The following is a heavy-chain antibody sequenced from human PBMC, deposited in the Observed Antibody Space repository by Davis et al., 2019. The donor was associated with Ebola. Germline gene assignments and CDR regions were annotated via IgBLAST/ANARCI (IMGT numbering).Heavy chain of an antibody. CDR3: ARASGVYCSGGSCYGNWFDP. V-gene: IGHV4-59*01. CDR2: IYYSGST. Sequence: PSETLSLTCTVSGGSISSYYWSWIRQPPGKGLEWFGYIYYSGSTNYNPSLKSRVTISVDTSKNQFSLKLSSVTAADTAVYYCARASGVYCSGGSCYGNWFDPWGQGTLVTVSS. D-gene: IGHD2-15*01. CDR1: GGSISSYY. J-gene: IGHJ5*02.